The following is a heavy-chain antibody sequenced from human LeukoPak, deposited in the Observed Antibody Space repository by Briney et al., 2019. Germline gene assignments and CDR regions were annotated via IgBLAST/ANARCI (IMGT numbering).Heavy chain of an antibody. D-gene: IGHD2-15*01. CDR2: ISWNSGSI. J-gene: IGHJ4*02. CDR3: AKIRAATLRYFDY. CDR1: GFTFDDYA. Sequence: PGRSLRLSCAASGFTFDDYAMHWVRQAPGKGLEWVSGISWNSGSIGYADSVKGRFTISRDNAKNSLYLQMNSLRAEDTALYYCAKIRAATLRYFDYWGQGTLVTVSS. V-gene: IGHV3-9*01.